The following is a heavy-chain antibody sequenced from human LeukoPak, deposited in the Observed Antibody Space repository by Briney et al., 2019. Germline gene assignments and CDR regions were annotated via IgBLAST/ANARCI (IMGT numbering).Heavy chain of an antibody. J-gene: IGHJ3*02. CDR1: GGSISSYY. CDR3: ARHFNSSGYFAFDI. D-gene: IGHD3-22*01. V-gene: IGHV4-4*07. Sequence: PSETLSLTCTVSGGSISSYYWSWIRQPAGKGLEWIGRIYTSGSTNYNPSLKSRVTMSVDTSKNQFSLKLSSVTAADTAVYYCARHFNSSGYFAFDIWGQGTMVTVSS. CDR2: IYTSGST.